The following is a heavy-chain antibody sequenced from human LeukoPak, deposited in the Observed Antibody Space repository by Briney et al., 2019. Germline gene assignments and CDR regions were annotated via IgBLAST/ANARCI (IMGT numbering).Heavy chain of an antibody. D-gene: IGHD5-18*01. CDR3: ARGRKYSYGY. Sequence: PSETLSLTXAVYGGSFSGYYWSWIHQAPGKGLEWIGEINHSGSTNYNPSLKSRVTISVDTSKNQFSLKLSSVTAADTAVYYCARGRKYSYGYWGQGTLVTVSS. CDR2: INHSGST. J-gene: IGHJ4*02. V-gene: IGHV4-34*01. CDR1: GGSFSGYY.